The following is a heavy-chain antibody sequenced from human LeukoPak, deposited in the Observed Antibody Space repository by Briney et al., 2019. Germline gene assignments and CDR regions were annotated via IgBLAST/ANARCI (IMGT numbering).Heavy chain of an antibody. V-gene: IGHV4-34*01. CDR1: GGSFSGDF. Sequence: PSETLSLTCAVYGGSFSGDFWSWIRQSPGKALEWIGEINHSGSTNYNPSLKSRVTISVDTSKNQFSLKLSSVTAAATAVYYCARRVLRYFDWLLPYYYMDVWGKGTTVTIYS. D-gene: IGHD3-9*01. CDR2: INHSGST. J-gene: IGHJ6*03. CDR3: ARRVLRYFDWLLPYYYMDV.